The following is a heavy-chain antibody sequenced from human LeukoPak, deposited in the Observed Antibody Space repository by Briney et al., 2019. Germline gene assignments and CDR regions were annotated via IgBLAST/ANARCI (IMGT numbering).Heavy chain of an antibody. J-gene: IGHJ4*02. V-gene: IGHV4-34*01. Sequence: SETLSLTCTVSGGSISSYYWSWIRQPPGKGLEWIGEINHSGSTNYNPSLKSRVTISVDTSKTQFSLKLSSVTAADTAVYYCAGGLWFGESIDYWGQGTLVTVSS. D-gene: IGHD3-10*01. CDR2: INHSGST. CDR1: GGSISSYY. CDR3: AGGLWFGESIDY.